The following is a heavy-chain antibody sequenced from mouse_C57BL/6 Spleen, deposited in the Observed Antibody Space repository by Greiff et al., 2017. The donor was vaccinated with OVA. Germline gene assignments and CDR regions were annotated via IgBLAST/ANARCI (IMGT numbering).Heavy chain of an antibody. J-gene: IGHJ4*01. Sequence: EVKVVESGAELVKPGASVKLSCTASGFNITDYYMHWVKQRTEQGLEWIGRIDPEDGETKYAPKFKGKATITADTSSNTASLQLSSLTSEDTAVYYCARGWYDYDGAYAMDYWGQGTSVTVSS. D-gene: IGHD2-4*01. CDR3: ARGWYDYDGAYAMDY. CDR2: IDPEDGET. V-gene: IGHV14-2*01. CDR1: GFNITDYY.